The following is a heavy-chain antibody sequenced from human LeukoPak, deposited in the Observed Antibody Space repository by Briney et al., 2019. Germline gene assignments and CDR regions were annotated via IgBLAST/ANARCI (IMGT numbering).Heavy chain of an antibody. Sequence: PGGSLRLSCAASGFTFSSYNMNWVRQAPGKGLEWVSSITSTSDSIYYSDSVKGRFTISRDNAKNSLYLQMNSLRAGDTAVYYCAKDSRNDRANNWFDPWGQGTLVTVSS. CDR3: AKDSRNDRANNWFDP. CDR1: GFTFSSYN. V-gene: IGHV3-21*04. CDR2: ITSTSDSI. J-gene: IGHJ5*02. D-gene: IGHD1-1*01.